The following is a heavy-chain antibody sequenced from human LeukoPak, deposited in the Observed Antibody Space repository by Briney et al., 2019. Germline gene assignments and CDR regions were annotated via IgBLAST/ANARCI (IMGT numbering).Heavy chain of an antibody. CDR1: GYSISSGYY. D-gene: IGHD6-19*01. CDR2: IYHSGST. CDR3: VRHLPCFGCYYYYMDV. J-gene: IGHJ6*03. V-gene: IGHV4-38-2*02. Sequence: TSETLSLTCTVSGYSISSGYYWGWIRQPPGKGLEWIGSIYHSGSTYYNPSLKSRVTISVDTSKNQFSLKLSSVTAADTAVYYCVRHLPCFGCYYYYMDVWGRGTTVTVSS.